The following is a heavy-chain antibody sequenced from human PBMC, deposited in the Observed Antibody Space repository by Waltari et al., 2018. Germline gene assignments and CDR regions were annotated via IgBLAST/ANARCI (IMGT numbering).Heavy chain of an antibody. CDR1: GDSVTNSYW. Sequence: QLQESGPGLMKPSGTLSLSCAVSGDSVTNSYWWSWVRQSPPTGLEWIGQVHGSGRANYNPSFASRVTVSLDTSKNQFSLEVTSATAADTAVYFCARDRGRGLYLDTWGPGTLVTVSP. CDR2: VHGSGRA. D-gene: IGHD2-15*01. J-gene: IGHJ4*02. V-gene: IGHV4-4*02. CDR3: ARDRGRGLYLDT.